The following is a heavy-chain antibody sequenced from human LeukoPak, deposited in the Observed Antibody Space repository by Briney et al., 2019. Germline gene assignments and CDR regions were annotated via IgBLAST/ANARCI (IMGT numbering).Heavy chain of an antibody. CDR3: AKVYTYGDS. CDR2: ISGGST. Sequence: PGGSLRLSCAASGFTVSSNEMSWVRQAPGKGLEWVSSISGGSTYYADSRKGRFTISRDNSKNTLHLQMNSLRAEDTAVYYCAKVYTYGDSWGQGTLVTVSS. D-gene: IGHD5-18*01. CDR1: GFTVSSNE. J-gene: IGHJ4*02. V-gene: IGHV3-38-3*01.